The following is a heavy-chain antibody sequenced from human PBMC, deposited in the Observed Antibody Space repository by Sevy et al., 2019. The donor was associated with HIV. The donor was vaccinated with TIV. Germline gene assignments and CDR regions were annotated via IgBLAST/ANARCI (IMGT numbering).Heavy chain of an antibody. J-gene: IGHJ4*02. CDR2: ISSSGGGT. Sequence: GGSLRLSCAASGFTFSSFAMNWVRQAPGQGLEWVSTISSSGGGTYYADSVKGRFTISRDNSKNTLYLQMNSLRADDTAVYYCAKPLPPGYSTSGIDYWGQRTLVTVSS. CDR3: AKPLPPGYSTSGIDY. V-gene: IGHV3-23*01. CDR1: GFTFSSFA. D-gene: IGHD6-6*01.